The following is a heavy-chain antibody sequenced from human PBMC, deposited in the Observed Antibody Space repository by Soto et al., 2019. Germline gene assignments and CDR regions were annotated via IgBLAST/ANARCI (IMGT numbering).Heavy chain of an antibody. CDR2: IYHSGST. D-gene: IGHD6-13*01. J-gene: IGHJ4*02. Sequence: SETLSLTCAVSGDSIIGANWWTWVRQSPEKGLEWIGEIYHSGSTKYNPSLKSRVTTSVNKSKTQFSLRLTSVTAADTALYYCAREGTSSWKPIDYWGQGIVVTVSS. V-gene: IGHV4-4*02. CDR1: GDSIIGANW. CDR3: AREGTSSWKPIDY.